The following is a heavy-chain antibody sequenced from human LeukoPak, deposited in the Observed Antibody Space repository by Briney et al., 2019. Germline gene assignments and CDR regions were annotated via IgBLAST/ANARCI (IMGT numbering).Heavy chain of an antibody. D-gene: IGHD1-1*01. V-gene: IGHV1-2*02. CDR3: ARDPPGTTAFDL. CDR2: INPKSDGT. CDR1: GYTFTSYY. Sequence: ASVKVSCKASGYTFTSYYMHWVRQAPGQGLEWMGWINPKSDGTKYAQNFQGRVTMTWDTSISTAYMEVSRLTSDDTAMFYCARDPPGTTAFDLWGQGTMVTVSS. J-gene: IGHJ3*01.